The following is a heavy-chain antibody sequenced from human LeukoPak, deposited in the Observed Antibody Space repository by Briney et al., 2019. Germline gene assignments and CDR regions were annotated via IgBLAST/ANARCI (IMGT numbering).Heavy chain of an antibody. CDR3: ARAALEFDNSGRGC. J-gene: IGHJ4*02. CDR2: IYSAGDK. Sequence: GGSLRLSCAASGFTFSSYGMHWVRQAPGKGLEWVSLIYSAGDKYYADSVKGRFTISRDNFKNTLYLQMDSLRAEDTAVYHCARAALEFDNSGRGCWGRGTLVTVSS. CDR1: GFTFSSYG. D-gene: IGHD3-22*01. V-gene: IGHV3-NL1*01.